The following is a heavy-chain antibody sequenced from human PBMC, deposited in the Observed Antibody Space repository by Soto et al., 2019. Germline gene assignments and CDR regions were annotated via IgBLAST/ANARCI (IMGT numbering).Heavy chain of an antibody. CDR1: GFTFSSYS. CDR2: ISSSSSYI. CDR3: AKDRGCSSTSCYTLGYYGMDV. Sequence: GGSLRLSCAASGFTFSSYSMNWVRQAPGKGLEWVSSISSSSSYIYYADSVKGRFTISRDNSKNTLYLQMNSLRAEDTAVYYCAKDRGCSSTSCYTLGYYGMDVWGQGTTVTVSS. V-gene: IGHV3-21*01. D-gene: IGHD2-2*02. J-gene: IGHJ6*02.